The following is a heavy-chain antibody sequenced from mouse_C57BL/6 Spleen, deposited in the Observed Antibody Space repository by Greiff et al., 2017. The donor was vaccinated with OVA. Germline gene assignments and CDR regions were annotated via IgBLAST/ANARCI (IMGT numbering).Heavy chain of an antibody. J-gene: IGHJ4*01. D-gene: IGHD2-5*01. V-gene: IGHV1-18*01. Sequence: VQLKESGPELVKPGASVKIPCKASGYTFTDYNMDWVKQSHGKSLEWIGDINPNNGGTIYNQKFKGKATLTVDKSSSTAYMELRSLTSEDTAVYYCARCPYSNYEGAMDYWGQGTSVTVSS. CDR1: GYTFTDYN. CDR3: ARCPYSNYEGAMDY. CDR2: INPNNGGT.